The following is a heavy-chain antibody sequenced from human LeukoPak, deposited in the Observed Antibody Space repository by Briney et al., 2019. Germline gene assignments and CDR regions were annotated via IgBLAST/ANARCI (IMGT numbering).Heavy chain of an antibody. V-gene: IGHV3-30*18. CDR2: ISNDGSNK. CDR1: GFTFSNYG. J-gene: IGHJ6*02. D-gene: IGHD3-22*01. Sequence: GRSLRLSCAASGFTFSNYGMHWVRQAPGKGLEWVAVISNDGSNKYYADSVKGRFTISRDNSKNTLYLQMNSLRPEDTALYYCAKDLMWYDSGGSDGMDVWGQGTTVTVSS. CDR3: AKDLMWYDSGGSDGMDV.